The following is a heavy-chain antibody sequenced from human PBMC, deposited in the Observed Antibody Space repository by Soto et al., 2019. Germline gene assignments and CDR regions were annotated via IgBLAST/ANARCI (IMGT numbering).Heavy chain of an antibody. CDR2: ISPNSGRT. V-gene: IGHV1-2*04. Sequence: ASVKVSCKASGYTFTEYYIHWVRQAPGRGLEWMGWISPNSGRTKSAQKLQGWVTMTEDTSIATVYMELNGLKSDDTAIYFCARRLGAAGDYFYGLDVWGQ. CDR1: GYTFTEYY. J-gene: IGHJ6*02. D-gene: IGHD6-25*01. CDR3: ARRLGAAGDYFYGLDV.